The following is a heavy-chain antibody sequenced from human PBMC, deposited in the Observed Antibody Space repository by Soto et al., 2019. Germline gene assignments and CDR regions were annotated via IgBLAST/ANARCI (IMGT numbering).Heavy chain of an antibody. V-gene: IGHV4-61*03. J-gene: IGHJ5*01. CDR3: ARDRYFYDSRGYYRTLDS. D-gene: IGHD3-22*01. Sequence: WTWIRQSPGKGLEWIGYIFHSGITDYNPSVKSRVTISIDKSRSLFSLNLTSVTAADTAVYYCARDRYFYDSRGYYRTLDSWGQGTLVTVSS. CDR2: IFHSGIT.